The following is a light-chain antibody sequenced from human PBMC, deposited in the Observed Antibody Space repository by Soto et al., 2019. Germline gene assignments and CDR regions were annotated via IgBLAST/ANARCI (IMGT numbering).Light chain of an antibody. CDR3: QHYNSYSGT. V-gene: IGKV1-5*03. CDR1: QSISTW. CDR2: KAS. J-gene: IGKJ1*01. Sequence: DIQMTQSPSTLSGSVGDRVSITCRASQSISTWLAWYQQKPGKAPKLLIYKASSLETGVPSRFSGSGSGTEFTLTISSLQPDDFATYYCQHYNSYSGTFGQGTRVEIK.